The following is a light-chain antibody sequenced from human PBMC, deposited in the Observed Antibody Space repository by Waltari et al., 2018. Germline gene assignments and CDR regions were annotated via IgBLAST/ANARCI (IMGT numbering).Light chain of an antibody. J-gene: IGKJ1*01. V-gene: IGKV3-11*02. CDR3: LQRSNWPPT. CDR1: QSLRSD. Sequence: EIVLTQSPVTLSLSPGDRVTLSCRASQSLRSDLAWYQQKPGQPPRLLIYDASKRATGIPARISGSGSGRDFTLTITSLEPEDFAVYYCLQRSNWPPTLGQGTKVEIK. CDR2: DAS.